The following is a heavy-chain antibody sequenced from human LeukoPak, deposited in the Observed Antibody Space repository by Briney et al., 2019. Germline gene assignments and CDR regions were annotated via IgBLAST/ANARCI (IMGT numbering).Heavy chain of an antibody. Sequence: GGALILSCSAFGFNFSSDGMRSVGEAPGKGVDWEAFLRCDGSNKYYRASVKGRFTTSRENSNNALYLQINSLRAEDTAVYYCAKNASYQPPCYYFDSWGQGTLVTVSS. J-gene: IGHJ4*02. D-gene: IGHD2-2*01. CDR3: AKNASYQPPCYYFDS. CDR1: GFNFSSDG. V-gene: IGHV3-30*02. CDR2: LRCDGSNK.